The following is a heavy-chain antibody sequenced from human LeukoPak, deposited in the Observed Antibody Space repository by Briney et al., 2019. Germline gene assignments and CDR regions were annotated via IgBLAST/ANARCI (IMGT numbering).Heavy chain of an antibody. J-gene: IGHJ6*02. V-gene: IGHV1-3*01. Sequence: ASVKVSCKASGYTFTNYAVHWVRQAPGQRPEWMGRINPGDGDTKYSQNFQGRVTFARDTSANTAFMELSSLRSEDTAVYYCARLDEYSSSSRYYGMDVWGQGTTVTVSS. CDR2: INPGDGDT. CDR1: GYTFTNYA. CDR3: ARLDEYSSSSRYYGMDV. D-gene: IGHD5-12*01.